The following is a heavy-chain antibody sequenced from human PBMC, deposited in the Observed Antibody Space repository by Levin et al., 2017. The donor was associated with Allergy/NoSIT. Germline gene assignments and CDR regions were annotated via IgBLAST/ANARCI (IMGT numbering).Heavy chain of an antibody. J-gene: IGHJ6*02. D-gene: IGHD2-15*01. CDR1: GFTFSSYW. CDR2: IKQDGSEK. CDR3: ARDLGYCSGGSCYFNYYYYYGMDV. Sequence: LSLTCAASGFTFSSYWMSWVRQAPGKGLEWVANIKQDGSEKYYVDSVKGRFTISRDNAKNSLYLQMNSLRAEDTAVYYCARDLGYCSGGSCYFNYYYYYGMDVWGQGTTVTVSS. V-gene: IGHV3-7*01.